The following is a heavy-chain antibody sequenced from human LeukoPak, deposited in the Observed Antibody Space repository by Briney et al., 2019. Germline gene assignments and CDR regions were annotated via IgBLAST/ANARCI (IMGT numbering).Heavy chain of an antibody. D-gene: IGHD2-2*01. CDR1: GFTFSSYS. J-gene: IGHJ5*02. Sequence: GGSLRLSCGASGFTFSSYSMNWVRQAPGKGLQWVSSISTSSSYIYYADSVKGRFTISRDNGRKSLYLQMNSLRAEDTAVYYCARGKEVVSADGNWFDPWGQGTLVTVSS. CDR2: ISTSSSYI. CDR3: ARGKEVVSADGNWFDP. V-gene: IGHV3-21*01.